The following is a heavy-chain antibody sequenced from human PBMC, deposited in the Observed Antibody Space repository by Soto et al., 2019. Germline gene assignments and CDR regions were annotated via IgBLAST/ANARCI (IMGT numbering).Heavy chain of an antibody. CDR2: IYYSGTS. CDR1: GGSIGSSSYF. CDR3: ARQIWCSGGICNGDPHGFDS. D-gene: IGHD2-15*01. V-gene: IGHV4-39*01. Sequence: PSETLSLTCTVSGGSIGSSSYFWGWIRQSPGKGLEWIGSIYYSGTSYYNLSLKSRVTISVDTSQNKFSLKLSSVTAADTSMYYCARQIWCSGGICNGDPHGFDSWGQGTLVTVSS. J-gene: IGHJ4*02.